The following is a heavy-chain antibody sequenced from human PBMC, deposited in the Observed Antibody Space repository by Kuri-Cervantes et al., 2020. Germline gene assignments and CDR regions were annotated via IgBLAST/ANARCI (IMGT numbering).Heavy chain of an antibody. J-gene: IGHJ4*02. CDR1: GFSFSNYN. CDR3: AKDRPWVGSYVGLGN. V-gene: IGHV3-30*18. D-gene: IGHD1-26*01. Sequence: LSLTCAASGFSFSNYNMHWVRQAPGEGLEWVAVISNDGNNKYYADSVKGRFTISRDNSKNTLYLQLNSVRAENTAVYYCAKDRPWVGSYVGLGNWGQGTLVTVSS. CDR2: ISNDGNNK.